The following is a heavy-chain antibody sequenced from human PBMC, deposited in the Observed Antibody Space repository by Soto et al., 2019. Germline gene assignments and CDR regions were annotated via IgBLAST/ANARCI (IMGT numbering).Heavy chain of an antibody. CDR2: IYPTGST. CDR3: ARAPPGPSPRWVL. D-gene: IGHD3-10*01. J-gene: IGHJ6*02. CDR1: GCSISSGGSS. V-gene: IGHV4-30-2*06. Sequence: PXETRSLTCTVAGCSISSGGSSWSWIRQSPEKGLEWLGCIYPTGSTYYHPSLKSRVTISIDTSRNQFSLNLTSVTAADTAVYYCARAPPGPSPRWVLWGQGPTVTVSS.